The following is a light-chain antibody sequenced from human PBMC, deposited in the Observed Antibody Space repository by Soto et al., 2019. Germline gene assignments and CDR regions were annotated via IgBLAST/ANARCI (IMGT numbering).Light chain of an antibody. J-gene: IGLJ3*02. CDR3: AVWDDSLNGWV. V-gene: IGLV1-44*01. CDR1: SSNIGTNA. Sequence: QAVVTQPPSASGTPGQRVTISCSGSSSNIGTNAVNWCQQLPGTAPRLLIYGNDQRPPGVPDRFSGSKSGTSASLGISGLQSEDEADYFCAVWDDSLNGWVFGGGTKVTVL. CDR2: GND.